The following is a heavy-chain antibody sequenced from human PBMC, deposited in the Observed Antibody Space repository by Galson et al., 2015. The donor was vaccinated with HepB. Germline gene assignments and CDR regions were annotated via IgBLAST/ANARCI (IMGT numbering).Heavy chain of an antibody. CDR2: ISGSSSYI. CDR1: GFTFSNDS. V-gene: IGHV3-21*01. J-gene: IGHJ5*02. D-gene: IGHD6-19*01. CDR3: ASGWALNWFDP. Sequence: SLRLSCAASGFTFSNDSMNWVRQAPGKGLEWVSSISGSSSYIYYADSVKGRFTISRDNAKNSLYLQMNSLRAEDTAVYYCASGWALNWFDPWGQGTLVTVSS.